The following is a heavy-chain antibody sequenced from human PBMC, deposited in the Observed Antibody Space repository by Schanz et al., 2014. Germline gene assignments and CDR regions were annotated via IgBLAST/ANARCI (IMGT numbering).Heavy chain of an antibody. D-gene: IGHD3-10*01. V-gene: IGHV3-23*01. CDR3: AKDGPGGSGSYSADGGMDV. Sequence: EVQLLESGGGLVQPGGSLRLSCAASGFTFSSYAMSWVRQAPGKGLEWVSTIGTSGGTNYAESVKGRFTISRDNSKNTLYLQMNSLRAEDTAVYYCAKDGPGGSGSYSADGGMDVWGQGTTVTVSS. CDR2: IGTSGGT. CDR1: GFTFSSYA. J-gene: IGHJ6*02.